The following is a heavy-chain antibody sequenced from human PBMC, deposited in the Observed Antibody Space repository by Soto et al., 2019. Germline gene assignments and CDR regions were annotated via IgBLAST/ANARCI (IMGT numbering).Heavy chain of an antibody. V-gene: IGHV3-11*01. J-gene: IGHJ5*02. CDR1: GFLFSHYY. D-gene: IGHD2-2*01. Sequence: NLLESGGGLVKPGGSLRLSCEASGFLFSHYYMSWIRQGPEKRLELVAYISSNSTAFYYADSVKGRFTISKDDAKKSVYLHMTSVTSDDTAIYYCATGDWSRTNNFDTWGQGTLVIVSA. CDR3: ATGDWSRTNNFDT. CDR2: ISSNSTAF.